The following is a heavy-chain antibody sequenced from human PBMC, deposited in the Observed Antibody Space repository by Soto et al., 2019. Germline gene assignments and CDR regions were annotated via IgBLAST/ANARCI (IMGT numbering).Heavy chain of an antibody. CDR2: ISGSGGST. CDR3: AKDQKPMIVVVTPYGMDV. Sequence: EVQLLESGGGLVQPGGSLRLSCAASGFTFSSYAMSWVRQAPGKGLEWVSAISGSGGSTYYADSVKGRFTISRDNSKNTLYLQMNSLRAEDTAVYYCAKDQKPMIVVVTPYGMDVWGQGTTVTVSS. D-gene: IGHD3-22*01. V-gene: IGHV3-23*01. J-gene: IGHJ6*02. CDR1: GFTFSSYA.